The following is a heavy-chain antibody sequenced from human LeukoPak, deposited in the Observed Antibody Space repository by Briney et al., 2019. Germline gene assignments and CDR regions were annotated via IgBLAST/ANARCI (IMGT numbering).Heavy chain of an antibody. CDR1: GFTFSSYA. D-gene: IGHD3-3*01. V-gene: IGHV3-30*04. CDR3: ARGSGYPAGNWFDP. J-gene: IGHJ5*02. Sequence: PGGSLRLSCAASGFTFSSYAMHWVRQAPGKGLEWVAVISYDGSNKYYADSVKGRFTISRDNSKNTLYLQMNSLRAEDTAVHYCARGSGYPAGNWFDPWGQGTLVTVSS. CDR2: ISYDGSNK.